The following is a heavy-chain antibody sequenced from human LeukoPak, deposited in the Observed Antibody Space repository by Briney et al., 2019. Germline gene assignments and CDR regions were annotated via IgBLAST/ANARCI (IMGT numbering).Heavy chain of an antibody. V-gene: IGHV3-23*02. J-gene: IGHJ4*02. CDR2: ISASDGKT. CDR3: AKGVGWISVRPITI. D-gene: IGHD6-6*01. Sequence: PGGSLNLSCAASGFRFSTYAMNWVRQAPGKGLEWVQVISASDGKTYSEDSVKDGLTISRDISKNKLNQQMSSLRAEAMAVYSWAKGVGWISVRPITIWGQRTLVTVSS. CDR1: GFRFSTYA.